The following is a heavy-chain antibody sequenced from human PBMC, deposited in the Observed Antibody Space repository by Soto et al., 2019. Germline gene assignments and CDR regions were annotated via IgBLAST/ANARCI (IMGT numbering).Heavy chain of an antibody. J-gene: IGHJ4*02. CDR2: ISAYNGNT. Sequence: ASVKVSCKASGYTFTSYGISWVRQAPGQGLEWMGWISAYNGNTNYAQKLQGRVTMTTDTSTSTAYMELRSLRSDDTAVYYCARDQPTLRYSTGPTPSLFDYWGQGTLVTVSS. CDR1: GYTFTSYG. V-gene: IGHV1-18*01. D-gene: IGHD3-9*01. CDR3: ARDQPTLRYSTGPTPSLFDY.